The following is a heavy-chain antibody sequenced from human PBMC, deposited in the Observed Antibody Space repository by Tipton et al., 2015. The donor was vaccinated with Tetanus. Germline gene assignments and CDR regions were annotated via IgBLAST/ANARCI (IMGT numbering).Heavy chain of an antibody. V-gene: IGHV4-30-4*01. Sequence: TLSLTCTVSGGSISSGDYYWSWIRQPPGKGLERIGYIYYSGTTYYNPSIKSRVTISVDTSNNQFSLKVTSVTAADTAVYYCARRGGDFLTGYYASWGQGTLVTVSS. CDR2: IYYSGTT. J-gene: IGHJ5*02. CDR1: GGSISSGDYY. D-gene: IGHD3-9*01. CDR3: ARRGGDFLTGYYAS.